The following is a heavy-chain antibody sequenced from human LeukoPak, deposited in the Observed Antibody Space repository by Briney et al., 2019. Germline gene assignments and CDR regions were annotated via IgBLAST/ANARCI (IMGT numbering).Heavy chain of an antibody. Sequence: ASVKVSCKASGYTFTTYHMHWVRQAPGQGLEWMGVIKPSDGDIGFAHKFQGRISMTRDMSTSTVYLELSSLRSEDTAMYYCARDGSHFGDSGYWGQGTLVIVSS. CDR2: IKPSDGDI. D-gene: IGHD4-17*01. CDR3: ARDGSHFGDSGY. J-gene: IGHJ4*02. V-gene: IGHV1-46*01. CDR1: GYTFTTYH.